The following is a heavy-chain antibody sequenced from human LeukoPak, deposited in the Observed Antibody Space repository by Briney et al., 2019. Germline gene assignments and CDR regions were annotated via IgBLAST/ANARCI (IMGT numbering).Heavy chain of an antibody. D-gene: IGHD3-3*01. CDR1: GFTFSSYG. CDR3: AKGALRFLEWLFQGDY. J-gene: IGHJ4*02. Sequence: GGSLRLSWAASGFTFSSYGMHWVRQAPGRGLAWVAFISYYGSNKYYSGSVKGRFTISRDNSKNTLYLKMHSLRAEDTAVYYCAKGALRFLEWLFQGDYWGQGTLVTVSS. V-gene: IGHV3-30*18. CDR2: ISYYGSNK.